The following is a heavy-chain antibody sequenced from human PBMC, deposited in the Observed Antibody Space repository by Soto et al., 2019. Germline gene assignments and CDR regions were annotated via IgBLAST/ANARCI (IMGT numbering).Heavy chain of an antibody. V-gene: IGHV1-24*01. Sequence: ASVKVSCKVSGYTLTELSMHWVRQAPGKGLEWMGGFDPEDGETIYAQKFQGRVTMTEDTSTDTAYMELSSLRSEDTAVYYCATSYDSSGYLSFWGQGTLVTVYS. CDR1: GYTLTELS. CDR2: FDPEDGET. D-gene: IGHD3-22*01. J-gene: IGHJ4*02. CDR3: ATSYDSSGYLSF.